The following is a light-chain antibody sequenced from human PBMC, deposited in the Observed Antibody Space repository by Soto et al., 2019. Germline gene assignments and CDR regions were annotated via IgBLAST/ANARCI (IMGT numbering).Light chain of an antibody. V-gene: IGLV2-14*01. J-gene: IGLJ1*01. CDR1: SRDVGAYNY. CDR2: GVI. CDR3: CAYTVRSSPV. Sequence: QSVLTQPASVSGSPGQSITISCTGTSRDVGAYNYVSWYQQYPGKAPKLMIYGVINRPSGVSNRFSGSKSGNTASLTISGLQAEDEGDYYCCAYTVRSSPVFGTGTKVTVL.